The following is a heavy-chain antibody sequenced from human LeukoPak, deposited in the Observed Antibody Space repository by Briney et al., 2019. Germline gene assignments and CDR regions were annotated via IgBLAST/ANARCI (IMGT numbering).Heavy chain of an antibody. CDR3: ARVNFDWSLWDYYYYYGTDV. V-gene: IGHV3-21*01. D-gene: IGHD3-9*01. CDR1: GFTFSSYS. CDR2: ISSSSSYI. J-gene: IGHJ6*02. Sequence: PGGSLRLSCAASGFTFSSYSMNWVRQAPGKGLEWVSSISSSSSYIYYADSVKGRFTISRDNAKNSLYLQMNSLRAEDTAVYYCARVNFDWSLWDYYYYYGTDVWGQGTTVTVSS.